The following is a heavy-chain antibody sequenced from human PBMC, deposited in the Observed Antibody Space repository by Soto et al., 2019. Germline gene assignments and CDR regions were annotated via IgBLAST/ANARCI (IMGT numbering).Heavy chain of an antibody. CDR1: GDSVSSNSAA. D-gene: IGHD3-22*01. CDR2: TYYRSKWYN. Sequence: SQTLSLTCAISGDSVSSNSAAWNWIRQSPSRGLEWLGRTYYRSKWYNDYAVSVKSRITINPDTSKNQFSLQLNSVTPEDRAVYYCARVRLYYDSSGYIPHYFDYWGQGTLVTVSS. CDR3: ARVRLYYDSSGYIPHYFDY. V-gene: IGHV6-1*01. J-gene: IGHJ4*02.